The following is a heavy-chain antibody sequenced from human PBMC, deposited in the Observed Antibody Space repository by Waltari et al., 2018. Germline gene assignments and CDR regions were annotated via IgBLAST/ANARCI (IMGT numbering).Heavy chain of an antibody. Sequence: QVQLLQSGAEVKKPGASVKVSCKASGYTFTSYDINWVRQATGQGLEWMGWMNPNSGNTGYAQKFQGRVTITRNTSISTAYMELSSLRAEDTAVYYCARPGYYYEGRGAFDIWGQGTMVTVSS. V-gene: IGHV1-8*03. CDR3: ARPGYYYEGRGAFDI. CDR1: GYTFTSYD. CDR2: MNPNSGNT. D-gene: IGHD3-22*01. J-gene: IGHJ3*02.